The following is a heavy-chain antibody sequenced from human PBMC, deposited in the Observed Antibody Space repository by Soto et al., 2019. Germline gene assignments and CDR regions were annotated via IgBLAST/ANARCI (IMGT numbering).Heavy chain of an antibody. D-gene: IGHD6-6*01. CDR3: ARSMQLAPIDY. CDR1: GGSISSSSYY. Sequence: SETLSLTCTVSGGSISSSSYYWGWIRQPPGKGLEWIGSIYYSGSTNYNPSLKSRVTISVDTSKNQFSLKLSSVTAADTAVYYCARSMQLAPIDYWGQGTLVTVSS. V-gene: IGHV4-39*07. J-gene: IGHJ4*02. CDR2: IYYSGST.